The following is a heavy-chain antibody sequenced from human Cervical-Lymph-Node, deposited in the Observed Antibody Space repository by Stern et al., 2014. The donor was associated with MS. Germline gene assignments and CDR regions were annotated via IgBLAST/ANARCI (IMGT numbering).Heavy chain of an antibody. CDR1: GFTFSSYS. V-gene: IGHV3-21*01. CDR2: ISSSSSYI. D-gene: IGHD6-13*01. Sequence: QLVESGGGLVKPGGSLRLSCAASGFTFSSYSMNWVRQAPGQGMEWVSSISSSSSYIYYADSVKGRFTISRDNAKNSLYLQMNSLRAEDTAVYYCARDSSSWYAIDYWGQGTLVTVSS. CDR3: ARDSSSWYAIDY. J-gene: IGHJ4*02.